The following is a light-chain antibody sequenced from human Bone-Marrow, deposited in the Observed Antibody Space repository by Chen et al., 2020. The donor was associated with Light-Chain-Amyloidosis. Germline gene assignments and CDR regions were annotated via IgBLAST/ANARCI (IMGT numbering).Light chain of an antibody. CDR1: SSDVGGYNY. V-gene: IGLV2-14*01. CDR3: SSYTSSAGWV. Sequence: QSALTQPASVSGSPGQSITISCTGPSSDVGGYNYFSWYQQHPGKAPKLMIYEVSNRPSGVSNRFSGSKSGNTASLTISGLQAEDEADYYCSSYTSSAGWVFGGGTKLTFL. CDR2: EVS. J-gene: IGLJ3*02.